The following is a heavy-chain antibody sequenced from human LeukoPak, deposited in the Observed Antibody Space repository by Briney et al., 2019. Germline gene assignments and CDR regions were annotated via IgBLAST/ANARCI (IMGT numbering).Heavy chain of an antibody. Sequence: HPGGSLRLSCAVSGFTFSSYWMSWVRQAPGKGLEWVANIKQDGRDKYYADSVKGRFSISRENAKDSLYLQMNRLRAEDTAVYYCARVGILTRRYSHGYHCWGQGTLVTVSS. CDR3: ARVGILTRRYSHGYHC. D-gene: IGHD3-22*01. J-gene: IGHJ4*02. CDR2: IKQDGRDK. CDR1: GFTFSSYW. V-gene: IGHV3-7*03.